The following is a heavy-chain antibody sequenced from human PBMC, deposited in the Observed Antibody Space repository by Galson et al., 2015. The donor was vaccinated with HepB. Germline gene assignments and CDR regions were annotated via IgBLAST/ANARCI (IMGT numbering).Heavy chain of an antibody. CDR3: AREPIVAATERAIDC. J-gene: IGHJ4*02. Sequence: SLRLSCAVSGFTFSSYWMHWVRQAPGKGLVWVSHISSDGSGTCYADSVQGRFTISRDNAKNTLYLQMHNLRVEDTAVHYCAREPIVAATERAIDCCGQGALVTGTS. V-gene: IGHV3-74*01. CDR1: GFTFSSYW. CDR2: ISSDGSGT. D-gene: IGHD6-19*01.